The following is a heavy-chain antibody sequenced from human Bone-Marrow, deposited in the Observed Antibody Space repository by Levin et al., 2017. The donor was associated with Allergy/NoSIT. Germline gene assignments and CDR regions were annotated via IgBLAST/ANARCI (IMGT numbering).Heavy chain of an antibody. Sequence: PGGSLRLSCAVYGGSFSGYYWSWIRQPPGKGLEWIGEINHSGSTNYNPSLKSRVTISVDTSKNQFSLKLSSVTAADTAVYYCARGRYYYDSSGYPSLIDYWGQGTLVTVSS. CDR1: GGSFSGYY. V-gene: IGHV4-34*01. CDR2: INHSGST. CDR3: ARGRYYYDSSGYPSLIDY. D-gene: IGHD3-22*01. J-gene: IGHJ4*02.